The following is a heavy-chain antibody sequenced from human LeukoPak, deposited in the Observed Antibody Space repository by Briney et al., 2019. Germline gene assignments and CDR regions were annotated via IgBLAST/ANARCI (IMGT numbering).Heavy chain of an antibody. Sequence: SETLSLTCAVSGGSISSSYYWSWIRQPPGKGLEWIGYIYYSGSTNYNPSLKSRVTISVDTSKNQFSLKLSSVTAADTAVYYCASGAGANFDYWGQGTLVTVSS. D-gene: IGHD6-19*01. J-gene: IGHJ4*02. CDR1: GGSISSSYY. CDR3: ASGAGANFDY. CDR2: IYYSGST. V-gene: IGHV4-61*01.